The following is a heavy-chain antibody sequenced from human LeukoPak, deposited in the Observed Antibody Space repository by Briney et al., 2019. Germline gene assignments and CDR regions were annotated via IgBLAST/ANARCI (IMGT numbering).Heavy chain of an antibody. CDR3: ALDSFPHAQNDY. D-gene: IGHD4-11*01. J-gene: IGHJ4*02. Sequence: PGGSLRLSCAASGFTFSSYTMSGVRRAPGKELEWVSGISGSGGSTYYADSVKGRFTISRDNSKNPLYLQMNSLTAEDTAVYYCALDSFPHAQNDYWGQGTLVTVSS. CDR2: ISGSGGST. V-gene: IGHV3-23*01. CDR1: GFTFSSYT.